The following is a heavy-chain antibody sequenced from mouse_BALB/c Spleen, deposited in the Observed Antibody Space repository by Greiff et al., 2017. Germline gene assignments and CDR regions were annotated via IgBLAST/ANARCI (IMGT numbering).Heavy chain of an antibody. V-gene: IGHV5-12-1*01. J-gene: IGHJ4*01. CDR2: ISSGGGST. Sequence: EVKLVESGGGLVKPGGSLKLSCAASGFAFSSYDMSWVRQTPEKRLEWVAYISSGGGSTYYPDTVKGRFTISRDNAKNTLYLQMSSLKSEDTAMYYCARHGGSYAMDYWGQGTSVTVSS. CDR1: GFAFSSYD. CDR3: ARHGGSYAMDY.